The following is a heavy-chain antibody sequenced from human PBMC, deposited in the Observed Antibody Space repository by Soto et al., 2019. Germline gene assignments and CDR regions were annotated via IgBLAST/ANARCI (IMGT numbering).Heavy chain of an antibody. CDR2: ISYDGSNK. CDR3: LAGQYFFDY. Sequence: QVQLVESGGGVVQPGRSLRLSCAASGFSFSSYGMQWVRQAPGKGLEWVAVISYDGSNKYYADSVKDRFTISRDNSKKTQYLQMNSLRADDTAVYYCLAGQYFFDYWGQGTLVTVSS. V-gene: IGHV3-30*03. J-gene: IGHJ4*02. CDR1: GFSFSSYG. D-gene: IGHD6-19*01.